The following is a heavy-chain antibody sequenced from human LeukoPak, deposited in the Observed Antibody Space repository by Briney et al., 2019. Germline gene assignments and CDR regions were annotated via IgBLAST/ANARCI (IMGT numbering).Heavy chain of an antibody. D-gene: IGHD5-24*01. CDR1: GYTFTSYG. CDR2: ISAYNGNT. CDR3: ARGGDGYNSADY. J-gene: IGHJ4*02. V-gene: IGHV1-18*01. Sequence: ASVKVSCKASGYTFTSYGISWVRQAPGQGLEWMGWISAYNGNTNYAQKLQGRVTMTRNTSISTAYMELSSLRSEDTAVYYCARGGDGYNSADYWGQGTLVTVSS.